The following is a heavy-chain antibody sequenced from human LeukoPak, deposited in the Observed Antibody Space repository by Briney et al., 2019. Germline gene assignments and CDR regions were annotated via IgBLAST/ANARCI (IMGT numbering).Heavy chain of an antibody. V-gene: IGHV3-30-3*01. J-gene: IGHJ5*01. CDR3: ARDHGYSSCWYAVDS. CDR1: GFTFSSYA. D-gene: IGHD6-13*01. CDR2: ISNDGNTK. Sequence: PGGSPRLSCAASGFTFSSYAMHWVRQAPGKGLEWVALISNDGNTKYYADSVKGRFPISRDNSKNTLYLQLNSLRAEDTALYHCARDHGYSSCWYAVDSWGQGTLVTVSS.